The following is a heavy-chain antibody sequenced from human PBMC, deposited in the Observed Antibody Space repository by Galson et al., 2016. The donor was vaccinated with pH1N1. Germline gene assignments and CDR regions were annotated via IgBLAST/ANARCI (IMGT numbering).Heavy chain of an antibody. CDR2: INPSGGNT. D-gene: IGHD1-26*01. V-gene: IGHV1-46*01. Sequence: SVKVSCKASGYTLTKYYMHWVRQAPGQGLEWMGIINPSGGNTVSRDNSKSTLYLQMDSLRGEDSAVYYCTKANAGGTSYIIDYWGQGTLVTVSP. CDR1: GYTLTKYY. CDR3: TKANAGGTSYIIDY. J-gene: IGHJ4*02.